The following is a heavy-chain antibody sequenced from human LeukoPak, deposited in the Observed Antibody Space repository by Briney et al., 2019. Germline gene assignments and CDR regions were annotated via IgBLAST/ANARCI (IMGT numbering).Heavy chain of an antibody. D-gene: IGHD3-16*02. Sequence: ASVKVSCEASGYTFTGYYMHWVRQAPGQGLEWMGRINPNSGGTNYAQKFQGRVTMTRDTSISTAYMELSRLRSDDTAVYYCARDGGGITFGGVIVRPDYWGQGTLVTVSS. V-gene: IGHV1-2*06. J-gene: IGHJ4*02. CDR1: GYTFTGYY. CDR2: INPNSGGT. CDR3: ARDGGGITFGGVIVRPDY.